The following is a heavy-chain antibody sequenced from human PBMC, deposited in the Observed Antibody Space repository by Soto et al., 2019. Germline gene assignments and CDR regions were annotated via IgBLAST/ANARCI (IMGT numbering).Heavy chain of an antibody. CDR3: ACKEGYYYDSSGSTAAVGYYYYGMDV. CDR2: ISGSGGST. D-gene: IGHD3-22*01. Sequence: GGSLRLSCAASGFTFSSYAMSWVRQAPGKGLEWVSAISGSGGSTYYADSVKGRFTISRDNSKNTLYLQMNSLRAEDTAVYYCACKEGYYYDSSGSTAAVGYYYYGMDVWGQGTTVTVSS. V-gene: IGHV3-23*01. J-gene: IGHJ6*02. CDR1: GFTFSSYA.